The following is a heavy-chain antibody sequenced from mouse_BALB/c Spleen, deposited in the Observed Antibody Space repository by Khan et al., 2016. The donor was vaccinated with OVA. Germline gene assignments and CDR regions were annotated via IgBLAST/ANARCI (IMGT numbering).Heavy chain of an antibody. J-gene: IGHJ3*01. CDR3: ARAYYYGAWFAY. V-gene: IGHV2-9*02. D-gene: IGHD1-1*01. CDR1: GFSLTTYG. Sequence: VQLQESGPGLVAPSQSLSITCTVSGFSLTTYGVHWVRQPPGKGLEWLGVIWAGGSTNYNSALMSRLSISKDNSKSQAFLKMNSLQTADTTMYDCARAYYYGAWFAYWGQGTLVTVSA. CDR2: IWAGGST.